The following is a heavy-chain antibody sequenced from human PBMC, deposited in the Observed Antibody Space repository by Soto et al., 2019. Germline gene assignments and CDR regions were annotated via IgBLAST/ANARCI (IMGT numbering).Heavy chain of an antibody. Sequence: QVQLVQSGGAVTKPGASVKVSCKASGYIFNSFGISWVRQSPGHGLEWMRWISAYTGNTKYAQNFQGRVTMTTDTPTSPAYMELRSLRSDDTAGYYCARRWTTGEIDYWGQGTLVTVSS. CDR1: GYIFNSFG. V-gene: IGHV1-18*01. CDR2: ISAYTGNT. D-gene: IGHD4-17*01. CDR3: ARRWTTGEIDY. J-gene: IGHJ4*02.